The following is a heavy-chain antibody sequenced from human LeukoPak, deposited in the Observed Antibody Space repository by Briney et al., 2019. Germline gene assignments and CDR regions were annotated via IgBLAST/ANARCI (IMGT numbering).Heavy chain of an antibody. CDR1: GYIFISYC. J-gene: IGHJ5*02. CDR2: INPSGGST. CDR3: ARDLPQNWFDP. Sequence: GASVKVSCKASGYIFISYCMHWVRQAPGQGLEWMGIINPSGGSTSYAQKFQGRVTMTRDTSTSTVYMELSSLRSEDTAVYYCARDLPQNWFDPWGQGTLVTVSS. V-gene: IGHV1-46*01.